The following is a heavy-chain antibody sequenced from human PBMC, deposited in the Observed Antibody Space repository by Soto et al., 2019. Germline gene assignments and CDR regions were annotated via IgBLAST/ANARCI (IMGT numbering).Heavy chain of an antibody. CDR2: IWYDGSNK. CDR1: GFTFSSYG. J-gene: IGHJ6*02. V-gene: IGHV3-33*01. Sequence: QVQLVESGGGVVQPGRSLRLSCAASGFTFSSYGMHWVRQAPGKGLEWVAVIWYDGSNKYYADSVKGRFTISRDNSKNTLYLKMNSLRAEDTAVYYCARPPDYYYYYGMDVWGQGTTVTVSS. CDR3: ARPPDYYYYYGMDV.